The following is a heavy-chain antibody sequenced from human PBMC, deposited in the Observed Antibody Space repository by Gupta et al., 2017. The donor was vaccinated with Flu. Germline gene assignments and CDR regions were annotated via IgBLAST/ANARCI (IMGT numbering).Heavy chain of an antibody. D-gene: IGHD3-22*01. CDR2: TKNKANSYTT. Sequence: EVQLVESGGDLVQPGGSLRLSFAVSGLPLSDHYMDWVRQAPGKGLEWVGRTKNKANSYTTDYAASVKGRFSISRDDSRNSLYLQMSSLETEDTAVYYCARDTSGSLDYWGQGTLVTVSS. V-gene: IGHV3-72*01. CDR3: ARDTSGSLDY. CDR1: GLPLSDHY. J-gene: IGHJ4*02.